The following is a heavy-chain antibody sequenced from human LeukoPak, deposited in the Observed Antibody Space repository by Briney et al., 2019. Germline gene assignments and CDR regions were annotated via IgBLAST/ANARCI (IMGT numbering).Heavy chain of an antibody. Sequence: PGGSLRLSCAASGFTFSTYAMSWLRQAPGKGLEWVSAISGSSGSTSYADSVKGRFTISRDNSKNTVHLQMNSLRAEDTAVYYCAKDSSFFDYWGQGTLVTVSS. J-gene: IGHJ4*02. CDR2: ISGSSGST. CDR3: AKDSSFFDY. V-gene: IGHV3-23*01. CDR1: GFTFSTYA.